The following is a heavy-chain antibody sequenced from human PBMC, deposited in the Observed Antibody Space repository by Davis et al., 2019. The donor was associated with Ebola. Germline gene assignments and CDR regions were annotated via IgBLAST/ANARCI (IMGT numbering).Heavy chain of an antibody. CDR2: ISSGSSTI. V-gene: IGHV3-48*02. CDR3: ARDPDTAMASDAFDI. CDR1: GFTFSSYG. Sequence: GGSLRLSCAASGFTFSSYGMHWVRQAPGKGLEWVSYISSGSSTIYYADSVKGRFTISRDNAKNSLYLQMNSLRDEDTAVYYCARDPDTAMASDAFDIWGQGTMVTVSS. D-gene: IGHD5-18*01. J-gene: IGHJ3*02.